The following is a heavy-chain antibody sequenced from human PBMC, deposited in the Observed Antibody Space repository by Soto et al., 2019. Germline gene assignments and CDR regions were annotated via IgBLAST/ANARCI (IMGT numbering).Heavy chain of an antibody. D-gene: IGHD5-12*01. CDR1: GFTFSSYD. V-gene: IGHV3-30*18. J-gene: IGHJ4*02. CDR2: ISYDGSNK. Sequence: QVQLVESGGGVLQPGRSLRLSCAASGFTFSSYDMHWVRQAPGKGLEWVAVISYDGSNKYYADSVKGRFTISRDNSKNTLYLQMNRLRAEDTAVYCCAKEYSGYDHFDYWGQGTLVTVSS. CDR3: AKEYSGYDHFDY.